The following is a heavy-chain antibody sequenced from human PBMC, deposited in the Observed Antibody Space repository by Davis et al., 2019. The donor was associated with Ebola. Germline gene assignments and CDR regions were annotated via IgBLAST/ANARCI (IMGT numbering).Heavy chain of an antibody. CDR3: ARGPNAYCSSTSCYDYFDY. D-gene: IGHD2-2*01. CDR2: IIPILGIA. CDR1: GGTFSSYA. V-gene: IGHV1-69*04. Sequence: AASVKVSCKASGGTFSSYAISWVRQAPGQGLEWMGRIIPILGIANYAQKFQGRVTITADKSTSTAYMELSSLRSEDTAVYYCARGPNAYCSSTSCYDYFDYWSQGTLVTVSS. J-gene: IGHJ4*02.